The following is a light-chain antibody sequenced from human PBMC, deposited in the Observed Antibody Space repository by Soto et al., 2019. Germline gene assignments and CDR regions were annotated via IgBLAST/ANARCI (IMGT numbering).Light chain of an antibody. CDR2: EVS. CDR1: SSDVGAYTS. V-gene: IGLV2-14*01. Sequence: QSVLTQPASVSGSPGQSITISCTGTSSDVGAYTSVSWYQQHPGKAPKLIIYEVSNRPPGISTRFSGSKSASTASLTISGLQAEDEADYYCSSYTSSSTLYVSGTGTKVTVL. J-gene: IGLJ1*01. CDR3: SSYTSSSTLYV.